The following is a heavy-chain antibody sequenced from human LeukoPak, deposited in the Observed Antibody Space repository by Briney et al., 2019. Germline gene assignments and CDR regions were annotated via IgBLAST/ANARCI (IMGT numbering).Heavy chain of an antibody. D-gene: IGHD4-17*01. CDR1: GGSISSSSYY. V-gene: IGHV4-39*01. J-gene: IGHJ4*02. CDR3: ARHHYGDYLFDY. Sequence: SEXLSLTCTVSGGSISSSSYYWGWVRQPPGKGVEWVGSIYYSGRNYYNPSIKSGVTKSVDTSKTQFSLKLSSVTAADTAVYYCARHHYGDYLFDYWGQGTLVTVSS. CDR2: IYYSGRN.